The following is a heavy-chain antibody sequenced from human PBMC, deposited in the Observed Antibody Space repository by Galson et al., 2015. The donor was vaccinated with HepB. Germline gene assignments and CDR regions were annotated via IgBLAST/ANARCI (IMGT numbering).Heavy chain of an antibody. CDR2: IYSGGST. CDR1: GFTVSSNY. CDR3: AKHKTGYDAFDI. V-gene: IGHV3-66*04. D-gene: IGHD1-1*01. J-gene: IGHJ3*02. Sequence: SLRLSCAASGFTVSSNYMSWVRQAPGKGLEWVSVIYSGGSTYYADSVKGRFTISRDNSKNTLYLQMNSLRAEDTAVYYCAKHKTGYDAFDIWGQGTMVTVSS.